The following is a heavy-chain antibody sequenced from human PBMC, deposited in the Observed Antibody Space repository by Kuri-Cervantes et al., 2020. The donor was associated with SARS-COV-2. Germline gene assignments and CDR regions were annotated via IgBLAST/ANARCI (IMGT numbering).Heavy chain of an antibody. CDR3: ARDSSGLDY. CDR1: GFTFGDYA. CDR2: IRSKAYGGTT. Sequence: GESLKISCTASGFTFGDYAMSWFRQAPGKGLEWVGFIRSKAYGGTTEYAASVKGRFTISRDDSKSIAYLQMNSLKTEDTAVYYCARDSSGLDYWGQGTLVTVSS. J-gene: IGHJ4*02. V-gene: IGHV3-49*03. D-gene: IGHD6-19*01.